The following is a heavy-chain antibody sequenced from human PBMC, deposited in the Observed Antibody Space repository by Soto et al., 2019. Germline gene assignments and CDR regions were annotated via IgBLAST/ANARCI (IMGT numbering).Heavy chain of an antibody. CDR2: ISAYNGNT. CDR1: GYTFTSYG. V-gene: IGHV1-18*01. D-gene: IGHD3-22*01. J-gene: IGHJ4*02. Sequence: GASVKVSCKASGYTFTSYGISWVRQAPGQGLEWMGWISAYNGNTNYAQKLQGRVTMTTDTSTSTAYMELRSLRSDDTAVYYCARGRGYYDSSGYYFPIGFDYWGQGTLVTVSS. CDR3: ARGRGYYDSSGYYFPIGFDY.